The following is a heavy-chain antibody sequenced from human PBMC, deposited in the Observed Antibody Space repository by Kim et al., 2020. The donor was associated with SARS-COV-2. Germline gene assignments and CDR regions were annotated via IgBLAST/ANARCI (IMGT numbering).Heavy chain of an antibody. CDR2: ISAYNGNT. CDR3: ARGPGDFWSGYYYYYGMDV. CDR1: GYTFTSYG. V-gene: IGHV1-18*01. J-gene: IGHJ6*02. D-gene: IGHD3-3*01. Sequence: ASVKVSCKASGYTFTSYGISWVRQAPGQGLEWMGWISAYNGNTNYAQKLQGRVTMTTDTSTSTAYMELRSLRSDDTAVYYCARGPGDFWSGYYYYYGMDVWGHGTTVTVSS.